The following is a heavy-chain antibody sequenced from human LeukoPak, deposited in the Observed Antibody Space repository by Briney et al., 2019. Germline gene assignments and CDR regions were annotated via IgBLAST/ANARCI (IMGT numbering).Heavy chain of an antibody. CDR3: ATGESMVGTTIHVRWAD. Sequence: GGSLRLSCAASGFTFSNAWMTWVRQAPGKGLEWVGRIKSKTAGGTTDYAAPVKGRFTISRDDSKNTLYLQMNSLKTEDTAVYYCATGESMVGTTIHVRWADWGQGTLVTVSS. CDR2: IKSKTAGGTT. J-gene: IGHJ4*02. CDR1: GFTFSNAW. V-gene: IGHV3-15*01. D-gene: IGHD1-26*01.